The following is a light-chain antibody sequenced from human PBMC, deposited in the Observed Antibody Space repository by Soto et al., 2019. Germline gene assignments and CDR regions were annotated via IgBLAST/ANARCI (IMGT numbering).Light chain of an antibody. Sequence: EMALSQSPATLSLSPGERATVSCRASQSVSSYLAWYQQKPDQAPRLLIPDASNRATVIPARFSGSGSGTDFTLTISSLEPEEFAVDYCLRCGSWPLTFGGVTKVEI. CDR1: QSVSSY. CDR2: DAS. V-gene: IGKV3-11*01. J-gene: IGKJ4*01. CDR3: LRCGSWPLT.